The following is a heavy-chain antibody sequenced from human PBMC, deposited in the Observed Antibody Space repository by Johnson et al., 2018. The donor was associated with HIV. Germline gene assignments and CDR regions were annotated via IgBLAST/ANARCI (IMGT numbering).Heavy chain of an antibody. CDR3: ARACRDGYTCDAFDI. CDR2: IFSGGTT. J-gene: IGHJ3*02. D-gene: IGHD5-24*01. CDR1: GFTVSSNY. Sequence: VQLVESGGGVVQPGGSLRLSCAASGFTVSSNYMSWVRQAPGKGLDWVSVIFSGGTTYYADSVNGRFTISRDNSKNTLYLQMNSLRAEDTALYYCARACRDGYTCDAFDIWGQGTMVTVSS. V-gene: IGHV3-66*01.